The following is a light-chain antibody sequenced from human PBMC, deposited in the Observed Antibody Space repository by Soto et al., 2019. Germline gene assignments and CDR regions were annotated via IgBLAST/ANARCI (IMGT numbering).Light chain of an antibody. J-gene: IGLJ1*01. CDR3: CSYAGSYTFYV. Sequence: QSALTQPRSVSGSLGQSVTISCTGTSNDVGDYNYVSWYRQHPGKAPKVMIYDVSRRPSGVPDRFSGSKSGNTVSLTISGLQAEDEADYYCCSYAGSYTFYVFGTGTKLTVL. CDR1: SNDVGDYNY. V-gene: IGLV2-11*01. CDR2: DVS.